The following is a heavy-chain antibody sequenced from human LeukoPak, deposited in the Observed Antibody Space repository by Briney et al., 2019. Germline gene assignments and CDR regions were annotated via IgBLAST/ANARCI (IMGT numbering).Heavy chain of an antibody. CDR2: INPNSGGT. V-gene: IGHV1-2*02. D-gene: IGHD3-22*01. Sequence: GASVKVSCKASGYTFTGYYMHWVRQAPGQVLEWMGWINPNSGGTNYAQKFQGRVTMTRDTSISTAYMELSRLRSDDTAVYYCATYYYDSSGYVFDYWGQGTLVTVSS. J-gene: IGHJ4*02. CDR1: GYTFTGYY. CDR3: ATYYYDSSGYVFDY.